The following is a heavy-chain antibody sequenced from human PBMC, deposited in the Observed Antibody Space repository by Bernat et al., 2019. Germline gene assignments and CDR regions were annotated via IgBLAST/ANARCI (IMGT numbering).Heavy chain of an antibody. D-gene: IGHD6-13*01. Sequence: QVQLVESGGGVVQPGRSLRLSCAASGFTFSSYAMHWVRQAPGKGLEWVAVISYDGSNKYYADSVKDRFTISRDNSKNTLYLQMNSLRAEDTAVYYCAKDRVAAAGTGYYYGMDVWGQGTTVTVSS. J-gene: IGHJ6*02. CDR1: GFTFSSYA. CDR2: ISYDGSNK. V-gene: IGHV3-30*01. CDR3: AKDRVAAAGTGYYYGMDV.